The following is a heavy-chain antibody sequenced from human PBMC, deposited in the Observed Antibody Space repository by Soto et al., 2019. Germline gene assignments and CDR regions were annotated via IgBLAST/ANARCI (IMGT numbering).Heavy chain of an antibody. CDR1: GGTFSTYA. V-gene: IGHV1-69*10. J-gene: IGHJ4*02. Sequence: SVKVSCKTSGGTFSTYAIYWVRQAPGQGLEWMGSISPNIGKADYAQKLQGRVTITADKSTNTAYMELRSLRSDDTAVYYCARALQQLAPNFDYWGQGTLVTVSS. CDR3: ARALQQLAPNFDY. D-gene: IGHD6-13*01. CDR2: ISPNIGKA.